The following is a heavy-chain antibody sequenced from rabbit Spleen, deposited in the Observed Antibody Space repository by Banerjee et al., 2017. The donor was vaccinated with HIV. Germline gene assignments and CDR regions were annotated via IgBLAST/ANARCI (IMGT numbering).Heavy chain of an antibody. Sequence: QQQLVESGGGLVQPGGSLKLSCKASGFDFSSDYVMCWVRQAPGKGLELIACIVTNSGSTWYASWVKGRFTISKPSSTTVTLQMTSLTAADTATYFCARDPNGKSLPFNLWGQGTLVTVS. CDR3: ARDPNGKSLPFNL. D-gene: IGHD5-1*01. J-gene: IGHJ4*01. V-gene: IGHV1S45*01. CDR2: IVTNSGST. CDR1: GFDFSSDYV.